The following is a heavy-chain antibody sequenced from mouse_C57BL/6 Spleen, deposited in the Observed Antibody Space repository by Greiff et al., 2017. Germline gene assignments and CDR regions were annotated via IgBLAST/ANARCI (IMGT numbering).Heavy chain of an antibody. CDR1: GYNFTSYC. CDR3: AIAYDYEYYFYY. D-gene: IGHD2-4*01. J-gene: IGHJ2*01. V-gene: IGHV1-74*01. CDR2: IHPSDSDT. Sequence: QVQLQQPGAELVKPGASVKVSCKASGYNFTSYCMHWVKQRPGQGLEWIGRIHPSDSDTNYNQKFKGKATLTVDKSSSTAYMQLSSLTSEDSAVYSCAIAYDYEYYFYYWGQGTTLTVSS.